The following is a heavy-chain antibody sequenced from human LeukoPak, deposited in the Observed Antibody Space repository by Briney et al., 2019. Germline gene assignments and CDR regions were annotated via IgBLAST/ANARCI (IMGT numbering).Heavy chain of an antibody. CDR3: ARLWFLEWLFDY. Sequence: PSETLSLTCAVSGYSISGGYYWGWIRQPPGKGLEWIGSIYHSGSTYYNPSLKSRVTISVDTSKNQFSLKLSSVTAADTAVYYCARLWFLEWLFDYWGQGTLVTVSS. V-gene: IGHV4-38-2*01. CDR1: GYSISGGYY. D-gene: IGHD3-3*01. CDR2: IYHSGST. J-gene: IGHJ4*02.